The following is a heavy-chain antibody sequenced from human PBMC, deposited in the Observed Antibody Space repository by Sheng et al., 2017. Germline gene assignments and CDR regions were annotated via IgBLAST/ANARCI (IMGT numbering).Heavy chain of an antibody. CDR3: ARERVTPYSFDY. J-gene: IGHJ4*02. D-gene: IGHD2-21*02. Sequence: QVQLQQWGAGLLKPSETLSLTCAVYGGSFSGYYWSWIRQPPGKGLEWIGEINHSGSTNYNPSLKSRVTISVDTSKNQFSLKLSSVTAADTAVYYCARERVTPYSFDYWGQGTLVTVSS. V-gene: IGHV4-34*01. CDR1: GGSFSGYY. CDR2: INHSGST.